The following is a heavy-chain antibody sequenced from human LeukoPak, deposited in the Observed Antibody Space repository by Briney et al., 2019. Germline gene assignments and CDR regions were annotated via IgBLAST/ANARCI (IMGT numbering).Heavy chain of an antibody. CDR2: IYSGGGT. CDR1: GFTVSSNY. Sequence: PGGSLRLSCAASGFTVSSNYMRWVRQAPGKGLEGVSVIYSGGGTYYADSVKGRFIISRDNSKNTLHLQMNSLRVEDTAVYYCARDDRYNYYDTRGYYYYMDVWGKGTTVTVSS. CDR3: ARDDRYNYYDTRGYYYYMDV. V-gene: IGHV3-53*01. J-gene: IGHJ6*03. D-gene: IGHD3-22*01.